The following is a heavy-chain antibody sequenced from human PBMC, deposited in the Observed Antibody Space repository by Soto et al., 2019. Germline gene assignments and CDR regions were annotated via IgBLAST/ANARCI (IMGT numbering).Heavy chain of an antibody. CDR3: ARGLGSWMFDP. Sequence: QVQLQQWGAGLLKPSETLSLTCAVYGGSFSGYYWSWIRQPPGKGLEWIGEINHSGSTNYNPSLKSRVTISVDTTKNQFSLKLSSVTAADTAVYCCARGLGSWMFDPWGQGTLVTVSS. D-gene: IGHD6-13*01. CDR2: INHSGST. J-gene: IGHJ5*02. CDR1: GGSFSGYY. V-gene: IGHV4-34*01.